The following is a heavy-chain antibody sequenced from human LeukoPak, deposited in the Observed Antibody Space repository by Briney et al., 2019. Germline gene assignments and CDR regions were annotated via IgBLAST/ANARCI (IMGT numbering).Heavy chain of an antibody. CDR2: ISSSSSYI. V-gene: IGHV3-21*01. D-gene: IGHD3-3*02. J-gene: IGHJ4*02. CDR3: ARDPHFSSSPY. CDR1: GFTFSSYW. Sequence: GGSLRLSCAASGFTFSSYWMTWVRQAPGKGLEWVSSISSSSSYIYYADSVKGRFTISRDNAKNSLYLQMNSLRAEDTAVYYCARDPHFSSSPYWGQGTLVTVSS.